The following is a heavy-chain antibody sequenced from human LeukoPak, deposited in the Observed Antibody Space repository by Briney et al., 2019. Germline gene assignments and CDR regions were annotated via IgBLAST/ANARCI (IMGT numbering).Heavy chain of an antibody. J-gene: IGHJ3*02. Sequence: GGSLRLSCAASGFTFSRYWMNWVRQTLGKGLEWVAIIKQDGSVTKYLDSVKGRFTISRDNARNSLYLQVNSLRAEDTAVYYCARGGGRYLGDAFDIWGQGTMVTVSS. CDR3: ARGGGRYLGDAFDI. CDR2: IKQDGSVT. V-gene: IGHV3-7*01. CDR1: GFTFSRYW. D-gene: IGHD1-26*01.